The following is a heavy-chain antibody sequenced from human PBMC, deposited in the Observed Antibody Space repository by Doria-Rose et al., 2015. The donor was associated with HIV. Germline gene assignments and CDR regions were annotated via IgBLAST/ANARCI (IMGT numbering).Heavy chain of an antibody. V-gene: IGHV4-39*01. D-gene: IGHD6-25*01. Sequence: QVQLQESGPGLVKPSETLSLTCTVSGGSVASGTPYWDWTRQTPGKSLEWIGTIYYSGTTYYNPSLRGRVTISLHTSKNQYSLKLISVTAADTGVYYCAKQAVNWFDPWGQETLVTVSS. CDR3: AKQAVNWFDP. J-gene: IGHJ5*02. CDR1: GGSVASGTPY. CDR2: IYYSGTT.